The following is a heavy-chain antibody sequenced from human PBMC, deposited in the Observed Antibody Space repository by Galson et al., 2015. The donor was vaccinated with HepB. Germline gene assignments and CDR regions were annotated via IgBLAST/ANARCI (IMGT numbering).Heavy chain of an antibody. CDR2: IYYSRST. V-gene: IGHV4-59*01. D-gene: IGHD5-12*01. Sequence: LSLTCTVSGDSIRSYYWSWIRQPPGKGLEWIGYIYYSRSTNYNPSLKSRVTISVDTSKNQFSLKLSSVTAADTAVYFCARGLWLQSTAFPSWFDPWGQGILVSVSS. CDR1: GDSIRSYY. CDR3: ARGLWLQSTAFPSWFDP. J-gene: IGHJ5*02.